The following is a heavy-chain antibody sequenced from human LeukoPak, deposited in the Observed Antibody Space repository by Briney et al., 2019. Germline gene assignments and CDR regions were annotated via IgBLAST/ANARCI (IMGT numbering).Heavy chain of an antibody. D-gene: IGHD1-26*01. Sequence: TGGSLRLSCAASGFTYSSYAMSWVRQAPGKGLEWVSAISGSGGSTYYADSVRGRFTISRDNSKNTLYLQMNSLRAEDTAVYYCARVGRVGSTGATSFDYWGQGTLVTVSS. V-gene: IGHV3-23*01. CDR2: ISGSGGST. CDR1: GFTYSSYA. J-gene: IGHJ4*02. CDR3: ARVGRVGSTGATSFDY.